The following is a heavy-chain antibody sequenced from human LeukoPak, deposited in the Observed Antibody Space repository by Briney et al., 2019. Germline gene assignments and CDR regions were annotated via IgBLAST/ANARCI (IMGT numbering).Heavy chain of an antibody. D-gene: IGHD2-2*01. CDR2: IYHSGST. Sequence: SETLSLTCAVSGCSISSGYYWGWIRQPPGKGLEWIGSIYHSGSTYYNPSLKSRVTISVDTSKNQFSLKLSSVTAADTAVYYCARSLVVPAAIGSYYFDYWGQGTLVTVSS. CDR3: ARSLVVPAAIGSYYFDY. J-gene: IGHJ4*02. CDR1: GCSISSGYY. V-gene: IGHV4-38-2*01.